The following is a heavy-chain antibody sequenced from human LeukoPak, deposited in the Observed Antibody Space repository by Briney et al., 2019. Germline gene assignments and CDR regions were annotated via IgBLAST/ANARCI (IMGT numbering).Heavy chain of an antibody. CDR2: MNPNSGNT. CDR1: GYTFTSYD. Sequence: GASVKVSCKASGYTFTSYDINWVRQATGQGLEWMGWMNPNSGNTGYAQKFQGRVTMTRNTSISTAYMELTSLRSEDTAVYYCARVPSGGNKFDPWGQGTLVTVSS. CDR3: ARVPSGGNKFDP. J-gene: IGHJ5*02. V-gene: IGHV1-8*02. D-gene: IGHD6-25*01.